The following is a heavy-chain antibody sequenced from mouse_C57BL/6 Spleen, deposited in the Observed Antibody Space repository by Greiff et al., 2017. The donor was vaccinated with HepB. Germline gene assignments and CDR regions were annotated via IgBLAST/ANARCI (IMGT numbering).Heavy chain of an antibody. J-gene: IGHJ2*01. CDR3: ARFYYYGSKDY. Sequence: EVKLVESGGGLVQPGGSLSLSCAASGFTFTDYYMSWVRQPPGKALEWLGFIRNKANGYTTEYSASVKGRFTISRDNSQSILYLQMNALRAEDSATYYCARFYYYGSKDYWGQGTTLTVSS. CDR1: GFTFTDYY. D-gene: IGHD1-1*01. CDR2: IRNKANGYTT. V-gene: IGHV7-3*01.